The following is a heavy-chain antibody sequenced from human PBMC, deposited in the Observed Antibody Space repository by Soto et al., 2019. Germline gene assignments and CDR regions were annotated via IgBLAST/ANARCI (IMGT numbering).Heavy chain of an antibody. CDR3: ASPMVRGGRPFDY. CDR2: INPNSGGT. Sequence: PSVKVSCKASGYTFTGYYVHWVRQAPGQGLEWMGWINPNSGGTNYAQKFQGRVTMTRDTSISTAYMELSRLRSDDTAVYYCASPMVRGGRPFDYWGQGTLVTVSS. CDR1: GYTFTGYY. J-gene: IGHJ4*02. V-gene: IGHV1-2*02. D-gene: IGHD3-10*01.